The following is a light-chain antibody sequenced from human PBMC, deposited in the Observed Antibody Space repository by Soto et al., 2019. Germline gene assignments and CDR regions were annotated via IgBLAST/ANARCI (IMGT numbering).Light chain of an antibody. J-gene: IGKJ5*01. CDR3: QHYSSYSGT. Sequence: AIRMTQSPSSFSASTGDRVSITCRATQDIGTYLAWYQQIPGKAPKLLIYDASTLQTGVPSRFSGSGSGTDFTLTISYLQPDDFATYYCQHYSSYSGTFGQGTRLEIK. CDR2: DAS. V-gene: IGKV1-8*01. CDR1: QDIGTY.